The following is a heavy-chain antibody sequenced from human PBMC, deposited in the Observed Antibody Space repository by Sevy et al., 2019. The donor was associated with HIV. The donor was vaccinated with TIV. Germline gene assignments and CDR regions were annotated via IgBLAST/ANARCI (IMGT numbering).Heavy chain of an antibody. CDR3: MKELGRIDTLDYYAYYGMDV. J-gene: IGHJ6*02. CDR2: ISWNSNKI. D-gene: IGHD3-16*01. Sequence: GGSLRLSCVASGFRFDDYAMHWVRQVPGKSPEWVSGISWNSNKIGYADPVKGRFTISRDRARNSVYLQMSSLRPENTALYYCMKELGRIDTLDYYAYYGMDVWGQGTTVTVSS. CDR1: GFRFDDYA. V-gene: IGHV3-9*01.